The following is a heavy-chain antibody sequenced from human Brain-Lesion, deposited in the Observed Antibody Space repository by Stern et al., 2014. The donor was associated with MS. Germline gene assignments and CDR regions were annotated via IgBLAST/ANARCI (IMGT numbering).Heavy chain of an antibody. J-gene: IGHJ4*02. Sequence: QVQLVESGPGLVKPSQTLSLTCRVSGGSIRSGSYYWNWIRQPAGKGLEWIGRIYASGSTHYSTSLKSRVFISGATSKNQFSLNLSSVTAADAAMYYCVRETGGYTYGDTDFFDFWGQGTLVTVSS. CDR3: VRETGGYTYGDTDFFDF. V-gene: IGHV4-61*02. CDR2: IYASGST. D-gene: IGHD5-18*01. CDR1: GGSIRSGSYY.